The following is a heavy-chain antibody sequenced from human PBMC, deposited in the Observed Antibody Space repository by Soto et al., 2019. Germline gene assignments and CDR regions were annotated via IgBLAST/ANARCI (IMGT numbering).Heavy chain of an antibody. CDR3: ARHGASGGYDWADYYYGMDV. V-gene: IGHV5-51*01. CDR2: IYPGDSDT. D-gene: IGHD5-12*01. CDR1: GYSFTSYW. Sequence: GESLKISCKGSGYSFTSYWIGWVRQMPGKGLEWMGIIYPGDSDTRYSPSFQGQVTIPADKSISTAYLQWSSLKASDTAMYYCARHGASGGYDWADYYYGMDVWGQGTTVTVSS. J-gene: IGHJ6*02.